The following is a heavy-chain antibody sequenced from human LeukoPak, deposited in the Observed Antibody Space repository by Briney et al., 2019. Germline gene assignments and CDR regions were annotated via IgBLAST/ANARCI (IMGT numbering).Heavy chain of an antibody. J-gene: IGHJ6*03. CDR3: ARVCSGGYYYYYYMDV. CDR1: GGSISSGSYY. D-gene: IGHD2-21*01. V-gene: IGHV4-61*02. CDR2: IYTSGST. Sequence: SQTLSLTCTVSGGSISSGSYYWSWIRQAAGQGLEWIGRIYTSGSTNYNPSLKRRVTISVDTSKNQFSLKLSSVTAADTAVYYCARVCSGGYYYYYYMDVWGKGTTVTVSS.